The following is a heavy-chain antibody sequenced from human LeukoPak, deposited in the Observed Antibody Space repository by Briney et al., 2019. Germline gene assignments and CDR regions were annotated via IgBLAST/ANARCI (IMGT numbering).Heavy chain of an antibody. CDR3: ARTSLLWFARGDY. V-gene: IGHV3-74*01. CDR2: INSDGSST. D-gene: IGHD3-10*01. CDR1: GFTFSSYW. Sequence: GGSLRLSCAASGFTFSSYWMHWVRQAPGKGLVWVSHINSDGSSTTYADSVKGRFTISRDNAKNSLYLQMNSLRAEDTAVYYCARTSLLWFARGDYWGQGTLVTVSS. J-gene: IGHJ4*02.